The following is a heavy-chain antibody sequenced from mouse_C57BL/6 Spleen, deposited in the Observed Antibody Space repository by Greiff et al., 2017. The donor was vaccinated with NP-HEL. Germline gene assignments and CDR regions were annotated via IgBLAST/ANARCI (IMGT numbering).Heavy chain of an antibody. V-gene: IGHV2-2*01. Sequence: VKLMESGPGLVQPSQSLSITCTVSGFSLTSYGVHWVRQSPGKGLEWLGVIWSGGSTDYNAAFISRLSISKDNSKSQVFFKMNSLQADDTAIYYCARNEGLLRNAMDYWGQGTSVTVSS. CDR2: IWSGGST. CDR1: GFSLTSYG. CDR3: ARNEGLLRNAMDY. D-gene: IGHD1-1*01. J-gene: IGHJ4*01.